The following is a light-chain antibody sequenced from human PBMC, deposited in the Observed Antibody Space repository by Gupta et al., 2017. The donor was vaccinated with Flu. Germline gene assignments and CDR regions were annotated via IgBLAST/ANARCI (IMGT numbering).Light chain of an antibody. CDR3: AAWDDSLSGWV. J-gene: IGLJ3*02. Sequence: QSVLTKPPSASGTPGQRVTISCSGSSPNIGSNYVYWYQKRPGTTPKLLIYRNNHRPSGVPDRFSGSKSGTSASLAISGLRSEDDADYYCAAWDDSLSGWVFGGGTKLTVL. CDR2: RNN. V-gene: IGLV1-47*01. CDR1: SPNIGSNY.